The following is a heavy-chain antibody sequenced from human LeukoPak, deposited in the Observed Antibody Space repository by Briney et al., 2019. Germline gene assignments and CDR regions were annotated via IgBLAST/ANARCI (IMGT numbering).Heavy chain of an antibody. Sequence: PSETLSLTCAVYGGSFSGYYWSWIRQPPGKGLEWIGGINHSGSTNYNPSLKSRVTISVDTSKNQFSLKLSSVTAADTAVYYCARGFPPVRGVITKTPYSFDYWGRGPLVTVSS. D-gene: IGHD3-10*01. V-gene: IGHV4-34*01. CDR2: INHSGST. CDR3: ARGFPPVRGVITKTPYSFDY. CDR1: GGSFSGYY. J-gene: IGHJ4*02.